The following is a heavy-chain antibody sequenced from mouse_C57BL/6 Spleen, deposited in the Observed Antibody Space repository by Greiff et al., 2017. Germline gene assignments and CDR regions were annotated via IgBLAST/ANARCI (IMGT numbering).Heavy chain of an antibody. Sequence: ESGPGILQPSQTLSLTCSFSGFSLSTFGMGVGWIRQPSGKGLEWLAHIWWDDDKYYNPALKSRLTISKDTSKNQVCLKIANVDTADTATYYCARDITTVVPFAYWGQGTLVTVSA. D-gene: IGHD1-1*01. V-gene: IGHV8-8*01. CDR2: IWWDDDK. J-gene: IGHJ3*01. CDR1: GFSLSTFGMG. CDR3: ARDITTVVPFAY.